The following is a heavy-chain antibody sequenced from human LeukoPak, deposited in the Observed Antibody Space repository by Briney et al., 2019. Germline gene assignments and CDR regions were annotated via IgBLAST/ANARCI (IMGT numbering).Heavy chain of an antibody. D-gene: IGHD2-2*01. J-gene: IGHJ4*02. V-gene: IGHV1-2*02. Sequence: ASVKVSCKAPGYTFTGYYMHWVRQAPGQGLEWMGWINPNSGGTNYAQKFQGRVTMTRDTSISTAYMELSRLRSDDTAVYYCARLDVVVPAALDYWGQGTLVTVSS. CDR2: INPNSGGT. CDR3: ARLDVVVPAALDY. CDR1: GYTFTGYY.